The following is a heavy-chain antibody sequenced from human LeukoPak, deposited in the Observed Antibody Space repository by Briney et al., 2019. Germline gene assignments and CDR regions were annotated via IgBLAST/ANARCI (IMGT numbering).Heavy chain of an antibody. Sequence: SVKVSCKASGGTFSSYAISWVRQAPGQGLEWMGGIIPIFGTANYAQKFQGRVTITTDESTSTAYVELSSLRSEDTAVYYCARHGVPFSSGSYFDYWGQGTLVTVSS. V-gene: IGHV1-69*05. CDR1: GGTFSSYA. CDR2: IIPIFGTA. J-gene: IGHJ4*02. CDR3: ARHGVPFSSGSYFDY. D-gene: IGHD3-22*01.